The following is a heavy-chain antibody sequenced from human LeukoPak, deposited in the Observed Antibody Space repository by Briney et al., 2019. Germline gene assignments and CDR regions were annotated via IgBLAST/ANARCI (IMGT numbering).Heavy chain of an antibody. CDR1: GFTFSTYW. CDR2: IKSDGST. Sequence: GGSLRLSCAASGFTFSTYWTHSVRHAPGKGLVWVSRIKSDGSTNYADSVKGRFTISRDNAKNTLSLQMNSLRPEDTGVYYCARAPSEIGGYYPEYFRHWGQGTLVTVSS. D-gene: IGHD3-3*01. J-gene: IGHJ1*01. V-gene: IGHV3-74*01. CDR3: ARAPSEIGGYYPEYFRH.